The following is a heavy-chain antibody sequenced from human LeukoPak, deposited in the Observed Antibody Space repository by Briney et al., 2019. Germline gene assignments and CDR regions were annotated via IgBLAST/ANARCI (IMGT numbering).Heavy chain of an antibody. CDR1: GGSFSGYY. Sequence: SETLSLTCAVYGGSFSGYYWSWIRQPPGKGLEWIGEINHSGSTNYNPSLKSRVTISVDTSKNQFSLKLSSVTAADTAVYYCARGFYGSGSYYNFRRYYYYMDVWGKGTTVTVSS. CDR2: INHSGST. D-gene: IGHD3-10*01. CDR3: ARGFYGSGSYYNFRRYYYYMDV. J-gene: IGHJ6*03. V-gene: IGHV4-34*01.